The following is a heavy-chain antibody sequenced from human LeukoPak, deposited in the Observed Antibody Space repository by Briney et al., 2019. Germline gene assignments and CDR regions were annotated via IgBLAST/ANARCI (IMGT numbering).Heavy chain of an antibody. V-gene: IGHV3-74*01. CDR2: INGDGRNI. CDR1: RFTLNSFW. CDR3: TRDLMDYDVSTGLHHYYMDV. J-gene: IGHJ6*02. D-gene: IGHD3-9*01. Sequence: GGSLRLSCVASRFTLNSFWMHWVRQAPRKGLVWVSRINGDGRNINYADSVRGRFTISRDNAKNTLYLQMNTLRVDDTAVYYCTRDLMDYDVSTGLHHYYMDVWGQGTTVTVSS.